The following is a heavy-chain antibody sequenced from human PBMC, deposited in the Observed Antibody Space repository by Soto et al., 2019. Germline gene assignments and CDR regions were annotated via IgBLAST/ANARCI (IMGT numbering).Heavy chain of an antibody. D-gene: IGHD1-26*01. CDR2: IYHSGST. Sequence: QVQLQESGPGLVKPSGTLSLTCTVSGASISSTSSYDWWSWVRQPPGKGLEWIGEIYHSGSTNYNPAIKSRVTMSVDKSKNQLSLRLSSVTAADTAVYYCAKMVGATLVDYWGQGSLVTVSS. V-gene: IGHV4-4*02. CDR1: GASISSTSSYDW. J-gene: IGHJ4*02. CDR3: AKMVGATLVDY.